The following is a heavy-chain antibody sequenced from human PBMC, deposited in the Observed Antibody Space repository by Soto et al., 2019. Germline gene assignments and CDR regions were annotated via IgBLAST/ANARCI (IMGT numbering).Heavy chain of an antibody. Sequence: PGGSLRLSCAASGFTFDDYAMHWVRQAPGKGLEWVSGISWNSGSIGYADSVKGRFTISRDNAKNSLYLQMNSLRAEDTALYYCAKDFSGFNVARVVGNFDYWGQGTLVTVSS. CDR1: GFTFDDYA. CDR2: ISWNSGSI. J-gene: IGHJ4*02. D-gene: IGHD3-3*01. V-gene: IGHV3-9*01. CDR3: AKDFSGFNVARVVGNFDY.